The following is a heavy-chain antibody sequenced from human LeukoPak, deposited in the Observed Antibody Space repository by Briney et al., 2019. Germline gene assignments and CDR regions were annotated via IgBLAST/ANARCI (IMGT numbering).Heavy chain of an antibody. Sequence: GGSLRLSCAASGFTFRNYVIHWVRQAPGKGLEWVAVTSSDLNVKLYADSVKGRFTISRDNSRSTLYLQMNSLRPEDTAIYYCAREGYYGSGSPPSLYFDYWGQGTLVIVSS. D-gene: IGHD3-10*01. CDR3: AREGYYGSGSPPSLYFDY. J-gene: IGHJ4*02. CDR1: GFTFRNYV. V-gene: IGHV3-30-3*01. CDR2: TSSDLNVK.